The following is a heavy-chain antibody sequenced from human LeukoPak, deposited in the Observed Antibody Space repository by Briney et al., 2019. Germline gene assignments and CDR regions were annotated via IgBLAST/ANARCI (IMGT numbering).Heavy chain of an antibody. CDR2: IYYSEST. V-gene: IGHV4-30-4*01. Sequence: SQTLSLTCTVSGGSISSGDYYWSWIRQPPGKGLEWIGYIYYSESTYYNPSLKSRVTISVDTSKNQFSLKLSSVTAADTAVYYCARGTYYYDSSGYQGAYYFDYWGQGTLVTVSS. J-gene: IGHJ4*02. CDR3: ARGTYYYDSSGYQGAYYFDY. CDR1: GGSISSGDYY. D-gene: IGHD3-22*01.